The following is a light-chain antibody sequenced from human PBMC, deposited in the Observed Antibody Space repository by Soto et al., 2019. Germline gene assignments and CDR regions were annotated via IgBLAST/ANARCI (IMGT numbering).Light chain of an antibody. CDR3: QQRSNWPPEYT. CDR2: DAS. Sequence: EIVLTQSPATLSLSPGERATLSCRASQSVSNYLAWYQQKPGQAPRLLIYDASNRATGIPARFSGSGSGTDFTLPISSLEAEDFAVYYCQQRSNWPPEYTFGQGTKLEIK. V-gene: IGKV3-11*01. CDR1: QSVSNY. J-gene: IGKJ2*01.